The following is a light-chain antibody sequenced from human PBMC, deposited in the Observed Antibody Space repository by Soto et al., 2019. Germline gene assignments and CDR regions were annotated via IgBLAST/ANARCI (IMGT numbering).Light chain of an antibody. Sequence: EIVLTQSPGTLSLSPGERATLSCRASQSISSSFLAWYQQKPGQAPRLLIYATSRGATGIPDRFSGSGSGTDFTLTISSLQPDGFATYYCQHYHSSPWTFGQGTKVDIK. CDR3: QHYHSSPWT. CDR1: QSISSSF. CDR2: ATS. J-gene: IGKJ1*01. V-gene: IGKV3-20*01.